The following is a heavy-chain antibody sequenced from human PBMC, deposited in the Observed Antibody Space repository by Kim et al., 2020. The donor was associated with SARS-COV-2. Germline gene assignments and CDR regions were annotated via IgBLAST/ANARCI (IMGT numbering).Heavy chain of an antibody. CDR3: ARVLSGYDPGFDS. D-gene: IGHD5-12*01. V-gene: IGHV4-30-2*05. J-gene: IGHJ4*02. Sequence: NPPLKSRIRMSVDPSKNQFSLELKSVTAADTAVYFCARVLSGYDPGFDSWGQGTLVIVSS.